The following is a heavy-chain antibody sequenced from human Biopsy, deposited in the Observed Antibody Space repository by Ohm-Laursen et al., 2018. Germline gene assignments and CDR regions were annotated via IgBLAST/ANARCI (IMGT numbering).Heavy chain of an antibody. V-gene: IGHV4-39*01. Sequence: GTLSLTCTVSGVSISSGPYYWGWIRQPPGKGLEWIGHIFYSGTTSYNPSHKSRITISVDPSKTQFSLRLSSVTAADTAVYYCARFQAGTIEVYWGQGTLVTVSS. CDR1: GVSISSGPYY. CDR3: ARFQAGTIEVY. CDR2: IFYSGTT. D-gene: IGHD3-3*01. J-gene: IGHJ4*02.